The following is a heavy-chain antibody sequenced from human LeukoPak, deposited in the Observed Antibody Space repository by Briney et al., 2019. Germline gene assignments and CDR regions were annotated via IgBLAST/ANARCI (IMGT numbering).Heavy chain of an antibody. J-gene: IGHJ4*02. CDR3: ARGFFGSGYYYDSWQVDY. D-gene: IGHD3-22*01. Sequence: GGSLRLSCAASVFTFSSYGMHWVRQAPGKGLEWVAVIWYDGSNKYYADSVKGRFTISRDNSKNTLYLQMNSLRAEDTAVYYCARGFFGSGYYYDSWQVDYWGQGTLVTVSS. CDR2: IWYDGSNK. CDR1: VFTFSSYG. V-gene: IGHV3-33*01.